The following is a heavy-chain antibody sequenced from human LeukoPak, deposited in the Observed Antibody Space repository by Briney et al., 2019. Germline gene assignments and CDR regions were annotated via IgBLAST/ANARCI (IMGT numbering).Heavy chain of an antibody. CDR2: ISYDGSNK. V-gene: IGHV3-30*18. CDR3: AKSLAIDY. CDR1: GFTFGSYG. Sequence: GRSLRLSCAASGFTFGSYGMHRVRQAPGKGLEWVAVISYDGSNKYYADSVKGRFTISRDNSKNTLYPQMNSLRAEDTAVYYCAKSLAIDYWGQGTLVTVSS. J-gene: IGHJ4*02.